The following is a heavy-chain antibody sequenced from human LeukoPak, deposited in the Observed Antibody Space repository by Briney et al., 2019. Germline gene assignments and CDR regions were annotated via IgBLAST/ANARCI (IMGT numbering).Heavy chain of an antibody. D-gene: IGHD2-2*01. CDR1: GGTFSSYT. CDR3: ARLVPAATPDSKNRDC. V-gene: IGHV1-69*02. Sequence: SVKVSCKASGGTFSSYTISWVRQAPGQGLEWMGRIIPILGIANYAQKFQGRVTITADKSTSPAYMELSSLRSEDTAVYYCARLVPAATPDSKNRDCWGQGTLVTVSS. J-gene: IGHJ4*02. CDR2: IIPILGIA.